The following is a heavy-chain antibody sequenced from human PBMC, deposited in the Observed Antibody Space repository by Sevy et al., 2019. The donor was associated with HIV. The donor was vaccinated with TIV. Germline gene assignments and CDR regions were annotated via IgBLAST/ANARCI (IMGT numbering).Heavy chain of an antibody. CDR2: MIPIFGTA. V-gene: IGHV1-69*13. D-gene: IGHD6-13*01. CDR3: ARDLGTDSSSHYYYYGMDV. J-gene: IGHJ6*02. CDR1: GGTFSSYA. Sequence: ASVKVSCKASGGTFSSYAISWVRQAPGQGLEWMGGMIPIFGTANYAQKFQGRVTITADESTSTAYMELSSLRSEDTAVYYCARDLGTDSSSHYYYYGMDVWGQGTTVTVSS.